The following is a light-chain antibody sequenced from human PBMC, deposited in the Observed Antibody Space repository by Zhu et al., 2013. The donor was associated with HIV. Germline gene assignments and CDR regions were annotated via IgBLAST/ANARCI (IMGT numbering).Light chain of an antibody. CDR1: QRVSNSF. CDR2: SSS. J-gene: IGKJ1*01. CDR3: QQYGDSPWT. Sequence: EIVLTQSPGTVSLSPGERVTLTCRASQRVSNSFLAWYQQKPGQPPRLLIYSSSTRATGVPDNFIGSGSGADFTLTISRLEPEDFAVYFCQQYGDSPWTFGQGTKVES. V-gene: IGKV3-20*01.